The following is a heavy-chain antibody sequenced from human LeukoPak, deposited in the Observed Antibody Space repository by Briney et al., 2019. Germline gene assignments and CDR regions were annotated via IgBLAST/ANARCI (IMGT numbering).Heavy chain of an antibody. D-gene: IGHD2-2*01. CDR3: ARVSCSSTNCRPSNYYYMDV. CDR1: GYTFSYYD. J-gene: IGHJ6*03. CDR2: MNTISGNT. Sequence: ASVKISCKASGYTFSYYDINWVRQASGQGLEWMGWMNTISGNTGYAQKFQGRVTMTRNISISTAYMELSSLRSEDTAVYYCARVSCSSTNCRPSNYYYMDVWGKGTTVTVSS. V-gene: IGHV1-8*02.